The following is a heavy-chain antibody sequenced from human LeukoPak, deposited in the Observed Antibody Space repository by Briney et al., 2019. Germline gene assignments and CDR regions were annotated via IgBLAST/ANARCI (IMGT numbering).Heavy chain of an antibody. V-gene: IGHV1-18*01. Sequence: GASVKVSCKVSRYTFTSYGISWVRQSPGQGLEWMGWISAYNGNTNYAQKLQGRVTMTTDTSTSTAYMELRSLRSDDTAVYYCARDAAREIVVAIPSPYYWGQGTLVTVSS. CDR3: ARDAAREIVVAIPSPYY. CDR2: ISAYNGNT. D-gene: IGHD3-22*01. J-gene: IGHJ4*02. CDR1: RYTFTSYG.